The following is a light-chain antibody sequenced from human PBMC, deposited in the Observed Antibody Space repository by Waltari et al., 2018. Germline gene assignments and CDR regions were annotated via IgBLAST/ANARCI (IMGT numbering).Light chain of an antibody. CDR2: INSDGSH. V-gene: IGLV4-69*01. CDR3: QTWDTGILV. J-gene: IGLJ3*02. CDR1: SGHTSYA. Sequence: QLVLTQSPSASASLGASVKVTCTLSSGHTSYAIAWHQQQPEKGPRYLMKINSDGSHSKGDGIPDRFSGSSSVAERYLTISSLQSEDDADYYCQTWDTGILVFGGGTKLTVL.